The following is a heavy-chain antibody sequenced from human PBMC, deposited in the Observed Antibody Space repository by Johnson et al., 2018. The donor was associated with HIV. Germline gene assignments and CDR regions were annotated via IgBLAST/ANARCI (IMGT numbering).Heavy chain of an antibody. CDR2: INWNGGST. D-gene: IGHD3-9*01. J-gene: IGHJ3*02. CDR3: ASPEAPYYDILTGYYAAFDI. Sequence: QVQLVESGGGVVQPGRSLRLSCAASGFDFSTHALHWVRQAPGKGLEWVSGINWNGGSTGYADSVKGRFTVSRDNYKNTLYLQMNSLRGEDTAVYYCASPEAPYYDILTGYYAAFDIWGQGTMVTVSS. V-gene: IGHV3-NL1*01. CDR1: GFDFSTHA.